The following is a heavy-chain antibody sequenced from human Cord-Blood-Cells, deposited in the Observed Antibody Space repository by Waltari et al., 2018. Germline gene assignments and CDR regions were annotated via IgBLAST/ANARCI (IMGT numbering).Heavy chain of an antibody. Sequence: QLQLVVSGGGVVQPGGSLRLPCAASGFPFSRYGTPWVRQAPGKGLEWVAFIRYDGSNKYYADSVKGRFTISRDNSKNTLYLQMNSLRAEDTAVYYCARRPGYSSSWYYLDYWGQGTLVTVSS. V-gene: IGHV3-30*02. D-gene: IGHD6-13*01. CDR1: GFPFSRYG. J-gene: IGHJ4*02. CDR2: IRYDGSNK. CDR3: ARRPGYSSSWYYLDY.